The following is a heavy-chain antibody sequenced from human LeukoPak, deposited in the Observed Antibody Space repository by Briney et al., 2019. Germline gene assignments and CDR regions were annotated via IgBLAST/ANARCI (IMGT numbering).Heavy chain of an antibody. CDR3: ARYPSGDYVWGSYRNDY. CDR1: GGSINNGGYY. J-gene: IGHJ4*02. V-gene: IGHV4-30-4*01. D-gene: IGHD3-16*02. CDR2: IYYSGST. Sequence: SETLSLTFTVSGGSINNGGYYWSWIRQHPGKGLEWIGYIYYSGSTYYNPSLKSRVTISVDTSNNQFSLKLSSVTAADTAVYYCARYPSGDYVWGSYRNDYWGQGTLVTVSS.